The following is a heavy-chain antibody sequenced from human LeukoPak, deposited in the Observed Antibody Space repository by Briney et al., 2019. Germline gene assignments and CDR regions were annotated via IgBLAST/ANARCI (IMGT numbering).Heavy chain of an antibody. CDR2: ISSRGDSK. V-gene: IGHV3-21*01. J-gene: IGHJ4*02. D-gene: IGHD3-22*01. Sequence: PGGSLRLSCAASGFTFSSYSMNWVRQAPGKGLEWVSSISSRGDSKYYADSVKGRFTISRDNSKNTLYLQMNSLRAEDTAVYYCAKDRSTYYYDSSGSDYWGQGTLVTVSS. CDR3: AKDRSTYYYDSSGSDY. CDR1: GFTFSSYS.